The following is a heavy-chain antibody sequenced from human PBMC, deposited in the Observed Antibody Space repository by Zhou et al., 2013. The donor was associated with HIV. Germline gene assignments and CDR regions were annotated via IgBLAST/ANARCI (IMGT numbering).Heavy chain of an antibody. CDR3: ARDWFSGTSDCFDY. Sequence: QVQLVQSGAEVKKPGASVKVSCKASGYTLTELSMHWVRQAPGKGLEWMGGFDPEDGKTIYAQKFQGRVTMTRDASTSTVFVELSSLRSEDTAVYYCARDWFSGTSDCFDYWGQGSLVTVAS. J-gene: IGHJ4*02. CDR2: FDPEDGKT. V-gene: IGHV1-24*01. CDR1: GYTLTELS. D-gene: IGHD1-26*01.